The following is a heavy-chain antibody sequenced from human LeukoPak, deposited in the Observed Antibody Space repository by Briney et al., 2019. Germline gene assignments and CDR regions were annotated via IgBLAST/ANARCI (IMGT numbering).Heavy chain of an antibody. CDR3: VKVGGTNNPFEY. CDR2: IDYDGNNK. D-gene: IGHD1-26*01. V-gene: IGHV3-30*02. Sequence: GGSLRLSCAASGFTFSSSGMHWVRQAPGRGLEWVTFIDYDGNNKYYADSVKGRFTISRDNSKNTLDLQMNSLRAGDTAVYYCVKVGGTNNPFEYWGQGTLVTVSS. J-gene: IGHJ4*02. CDR1: GFTFSSSG.